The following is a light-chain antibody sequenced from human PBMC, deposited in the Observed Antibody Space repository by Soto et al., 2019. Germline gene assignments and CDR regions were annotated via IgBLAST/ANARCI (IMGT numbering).Light chain of an antibody. Sequence: QSVLTQPPSASGTPGQRVTISCSGTSSNIGSNYVYWYLQLPGTAPKILIYINNQRPSGVPARFSGAKSGTSASLAISGRRSADEADYYCAAWYDTLSAVVFGGGTKLTVL. J-gene: IGLJ2*01. V-gene: IGLV1-47*02. CDR1: SSNIGSNY. CDR3: AAWYDTLSAVV. CDR2: INN.